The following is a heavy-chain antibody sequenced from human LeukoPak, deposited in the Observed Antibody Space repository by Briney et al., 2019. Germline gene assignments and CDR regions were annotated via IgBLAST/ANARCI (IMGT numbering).Heavy chain of an antibody. CDR2: ISVSGGST. V-gene: IGHV3-23*01. Sequence: GGSLRLSCAASGFTFSSYAMSWVRQAPGKGLEWVSAISVSGGSTYYADSVKGRFTISRDNSKNTLYLQMNSLRAEDTAVYYCAKKSTVRGVIIPPDYWGQGTLVTVSS. J-gene: IGHJ4*02. CDR3: AKKSTVRGVIIPPDY. D-gene: IGHD3-10*01. CDR1: GFTFSSYA.